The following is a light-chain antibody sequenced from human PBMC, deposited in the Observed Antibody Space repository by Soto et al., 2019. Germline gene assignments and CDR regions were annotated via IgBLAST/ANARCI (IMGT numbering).Light chain of an antibody. Sequence: AIRMTQSPSSFSASTGDRVTITCRASQGISSYLAWYQQKPGKAPKLLIYAASTLQSGVPSRFSGSGSGTDFTLTISCLQPGDSATYYCQQYNSYSPTFGQGTKVDIK. CDR1: QGISSY. CDR2: AAS. J-gene: IGKJ1*01. V-gene: IGKV1-8*01. CDR3: QQYNSYSPT.